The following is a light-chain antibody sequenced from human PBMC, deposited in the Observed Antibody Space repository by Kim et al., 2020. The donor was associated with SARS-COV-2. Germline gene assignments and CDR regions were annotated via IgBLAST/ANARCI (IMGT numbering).Light chain of an antibody. CDR1: NIGSKS. V-gene: IGLV3-21*04. CDR2: HDA. Sequence: SYELTQPHSVSVAPGKTARITCGGDNIGSKSVHWYQQKPGQAPVLVIYHDAARPSGIPERFSGSNSANTATLTISAVEGGDEAGYYCQVWDSDSDHALVFGGGTQLTVL. CDR3: QVWDSDSDHALV. J-gene: IGLJ2*01.